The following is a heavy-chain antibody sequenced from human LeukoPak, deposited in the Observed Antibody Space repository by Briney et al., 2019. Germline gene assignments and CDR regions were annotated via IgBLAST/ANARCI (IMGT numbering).Heavy chain of an antibody. D-gene: IGHD3-3*01. CDR2: MYDSGHT. J-gene: IGHJ4*02. Sequence: SETLSLTCSVSGGSISNYYWSWIRQPPGKGLEWIGYMYDSGHTMYNSSLKSRVTMSLDTSKNHFSLRLNSVTAADTAVYYCARVGPSGYPNYWGQGTLVTVSS. CDR1: GGSISNYY. CDR3: ARVGPSGYPNY. V-gene: IGHV4-59*08.